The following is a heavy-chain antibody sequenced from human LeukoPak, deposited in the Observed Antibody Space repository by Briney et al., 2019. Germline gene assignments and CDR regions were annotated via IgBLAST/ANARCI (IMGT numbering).Heavy chain of an antibody. CDR1: GFTFSTYG. J-gene: IGHJ4*02. CDR2: IRHDEGNK. D-gene: IGHD6-19*01. V-gene: IGHV3-30*02. CDR3: AKVAPSGKTVADY. Sequence: GGSLRLSCAASGFTFSTYGMHWVRQAPGKGLEWVAFIRHDEGNKYYADSVKGRFTISRDNSKNTLYLQLNNLRAEDTAVYYCAKVAPSGKTVADYWGQGTLATVSS.